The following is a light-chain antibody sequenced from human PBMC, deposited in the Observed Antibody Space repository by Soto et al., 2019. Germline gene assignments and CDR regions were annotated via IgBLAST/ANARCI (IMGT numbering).Light chain of an antibody. Sequence: EFVLTQSPATLSLSPGERATLSCRASQSVSSYLAWYQQKPGQAPRLLIYDISNRATGIPARFSGSGSGTDFTLTISSLEPEDFAVYYCQQRCTFGGGTKVEIK. CDR1: QSVSSY. CDR3: QQRCT. V-gene: IGKV3-11*01. J-gene: IGKJ4*01. CDR2: DIS.